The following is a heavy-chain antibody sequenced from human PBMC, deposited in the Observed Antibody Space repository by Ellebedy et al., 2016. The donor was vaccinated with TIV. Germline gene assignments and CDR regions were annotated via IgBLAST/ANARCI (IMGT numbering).Heavy chain of an antibody. CDR3: ARDFTTAGPSRGHYFYYKDV. CDR2: INPSGGST. CDR1: GYTFTNYY. V-gene: IGHV1-46*01. Sequence: AASVKVSCKASGYTFTNYYMHWARQAPGQGLEWMGIINPSGGSTSYAQKFQGRVTMTRDTSTSTVYMELSSLRSEDTAVYYCARDFTTAGPSRGHYFYYKDVWGKGTTVIVSS. J-gene: IGHJ6*03. D-gene: IGHD6-13*01.